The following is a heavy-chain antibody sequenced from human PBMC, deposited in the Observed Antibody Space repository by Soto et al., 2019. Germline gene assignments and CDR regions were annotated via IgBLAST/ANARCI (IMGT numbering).Heavy chain of an antibody. CDR3: AKGSMSPHQFLYN. J-gene: IGHJ4*02. D-gene: IGHD6-6*01. CDR2: ISSDGDDK. V-gene: IGHV3-30*18. Sequence: QVQLVESGGGVVQPGRSLRLSCAASGFTFYNYGMHWVRQAPGKGLVWVTTISSDGDDKYYADSVKGRFTISRDNSKNTLDLQMNGLRAEDTAIYFCAKGSMSPHQFLYNWGQGTLVTVSS. CDR1: GFTFYNYG.